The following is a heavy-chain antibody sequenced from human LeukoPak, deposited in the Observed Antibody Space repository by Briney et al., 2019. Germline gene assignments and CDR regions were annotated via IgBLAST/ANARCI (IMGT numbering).Heavy chain of an antibody. CDR2: INWNGGST. CDR3: AKDWGRHFASGSSYLDN. D-gene: IGHD3-10*01. Sequence: GGSLRLSCAASGFTFDDYDMSWVRQAPGKGLEWVSGINWNGGSTGYADSVKGRFTISRDNSKNTLYLQMSSLRTDDTAVYNCAKDWGRHFASGSSYLDNWGQGTLVTVSS. J-gene: IGHJ4*02. CDR1: GFTFDDYD. V-gene: IGHV3-20*01.